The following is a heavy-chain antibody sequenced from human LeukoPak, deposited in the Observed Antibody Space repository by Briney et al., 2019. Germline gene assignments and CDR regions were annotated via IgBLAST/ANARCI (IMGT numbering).Heavy chain of an antibody. Sequence: GSSVKVSCKASGGTFSSYAISWVRQAPGQGPEWMGGIIPIFGTANYAQKFQGRVTITADKSTSTAYMELSSLRSEDTAVYYCAREYYDILTGYYQRPPLYYYYYMDVWGKGTTVTVSS. J-gene: IGHJ6*03. V-gene: IGHV1-69*06. CDR3: AREYYDILTGYYQRPPLYYYYYMDV. CDR2: IIPIFGTA. D-gene: IGHD3-9*01. CDR1: GGTFSSYA.